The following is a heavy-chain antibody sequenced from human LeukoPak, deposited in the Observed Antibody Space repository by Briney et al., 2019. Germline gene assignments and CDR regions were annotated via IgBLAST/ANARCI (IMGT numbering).Heavy chain of an antibody. CDR2: INSDGSWT. D-gene: IGHD2/OR15-2a*01. CDR1: GNYW. J-gene: IGHJ4*02. CDR3: VSFYETY. Sequence: GGSLRLSCAASGNYWMHWVRQAPGKGLVWVSHINSDGSWTSYADSVKGRFTISKDNANNTVYLQMNNLRAEDTAVYYCVSFYETYWGWGTLVTVSS. V-gene: IGHV3-74*01.